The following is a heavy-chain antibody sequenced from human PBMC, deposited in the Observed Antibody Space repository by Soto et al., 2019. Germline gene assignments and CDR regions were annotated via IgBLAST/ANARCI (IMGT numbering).Heavy chain of an antibody. V-gene: IGHV1-18*01. J-gene: IGHJ4*02. CDR2: ISAYNGNT. CDR3: ASMTLYCGGDCYALDY. Sequence: ASVKVSCKASGYTFTSYGISWVRQAPGQGLEWMGWISAYNGNTNYAQKLQGRVTMTTDTSTSTAYMELRSLRSDDTAVYYCASMTLYCGGDCYALDYWGQGTLVTVSS. D-gene: IGHD2-21*02. CDR1: GYTFTSYG.